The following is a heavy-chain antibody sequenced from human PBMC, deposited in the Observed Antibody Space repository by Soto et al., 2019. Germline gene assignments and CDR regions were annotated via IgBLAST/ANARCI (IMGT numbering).Heavy chain of an antibody. D-gene: IGHD3-3*01. CDR1: GGSISSSNW. V-gene: IGHV4-4*02. Sequence: SETLSLTCAVSGGSISSSNWWSWVRQPPGKGLEWIGEIYRSGSTNYNPSLKSRVTISVDKSKNQFSLKLSSVTAADTAVYYCARDSGVVTTFDYWGQGTLVTVSS. CDR2: IYRSGST. CDR3: ARDSGVVTTFDY. J-gene: IGHJ4*02.